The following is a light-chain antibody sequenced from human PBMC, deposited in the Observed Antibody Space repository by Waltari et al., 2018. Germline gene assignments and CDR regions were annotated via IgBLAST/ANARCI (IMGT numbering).Light chain of an antibody. Sequence: QSVLTQPPSASGTPGQRVSISCSGSNSNIGTNTVNWYQQLPGTAPNLLIYSNNNRPSGVPDRCSGSKSGTSASLAISGLQSEDEAEYYGAAWDDSLNGPVFGAGTKLTVL. CDR3: AAWDDSLNGPV. CDR1: NSNIGTNT. J-gene: IGLJ3*02. V-gene: IGLV1-44*01. CDR2: SNN.